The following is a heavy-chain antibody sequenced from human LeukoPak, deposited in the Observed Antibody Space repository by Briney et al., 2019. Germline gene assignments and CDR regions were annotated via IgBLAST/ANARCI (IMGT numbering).Heavy chain of an antibody. J-gene: IGHJ3*02. CDR3: AKPFKVATFDI. Sequence: GGSLRLSCAASGFTLDDYAMHWVRQAPGKGLEWVSAISGSGGSTYYADSVKGRFTISRDNSKNTLYLQMNSLRAEDTAVYYCAKPFKVATFDIWGQGTMVTVSS. CDR1: GFTLDDYA. D-gene: IGHD5-12*01. V-gene: IGHV3-23*01. CDR2: ISGSGGST.